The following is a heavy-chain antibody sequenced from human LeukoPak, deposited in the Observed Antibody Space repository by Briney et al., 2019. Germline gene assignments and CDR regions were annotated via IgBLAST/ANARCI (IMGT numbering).Heavy chain of an antibody. CDR1: GYSISSGYY. D-gene: IGHD2-21*01. CDR3: ARGKGDN. V-gene: IGHV4-38-2*02. Sequence: SETLSLTCTVSGYSISSGYYWGWIRQPPGKGLEWIGSIYHSGSTYYNPSLKSRVTISVDTSKNQFSLKLSSVTAADTAVYYCARGKGDNWGQGTLVTVSS. J-gene: IGHJ4*02. CDR2: IYHSGST.